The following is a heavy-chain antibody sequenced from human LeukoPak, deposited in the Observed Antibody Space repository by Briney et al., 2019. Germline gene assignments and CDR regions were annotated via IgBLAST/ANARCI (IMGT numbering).Heavy chain of an antibody. Sequence: SETLSLTCTVSGGSISSGDYYWSWIRQPPGKGLEWIGYIYYSGSTYYNPSLKSRVTISVDTSKNQFSLKLSSVTAADTAVYYCARHGCSGGGCPFQHWGQGALVTVSS. J-gene: IGHJ1*01. CDR1: GGSISSGDYY. D-gene: IGHD2-15*01. CDR2: IYYSGST. V-gene: IGHV4-30-4*01. CDR3: ARHGCSGGGCPFQH.